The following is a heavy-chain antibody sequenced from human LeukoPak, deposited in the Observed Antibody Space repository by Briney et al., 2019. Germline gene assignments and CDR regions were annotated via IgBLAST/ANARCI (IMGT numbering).Heavy chain of an antibody. CDR2: INPKSGGT. V-gene: IGHV1-2*02. CDR3: ARGDSGYDHFYHMDV. J-gene: IGHJ6*03. D-gene: IGHD5-12*01. CDR1: GYTLTELS. Sequence: ASVKVSCKVSGYTLTELSMHWVRQAPGQGLEWMGWINPKSGGTNYAQKFQGRVTMTRDTSISTAYMELSRLIFDDTAVYYCARGDSGYDHFYHMDVWGKGTTVTISS.